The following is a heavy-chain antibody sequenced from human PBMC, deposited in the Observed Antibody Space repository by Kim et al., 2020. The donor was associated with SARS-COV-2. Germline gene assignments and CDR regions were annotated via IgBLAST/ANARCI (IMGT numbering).Heavy chain of an antibody. CDR2: GRST. V-gene: IGHV3-74*01. CDR3: ARVLPVMDV. J-gene: IGHJ6*02. D-gene: IGHD3-10*01. Sequence: GRSTTYADSVKGRFTISRDNAKNTLYLQMNSLRAEDTAVYYCARVLPVMDVWGQGTTVTVSS.